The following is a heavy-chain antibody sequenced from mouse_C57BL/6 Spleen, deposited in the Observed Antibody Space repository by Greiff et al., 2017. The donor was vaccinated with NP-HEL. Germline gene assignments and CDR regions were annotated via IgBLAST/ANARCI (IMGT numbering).Heavy chain of an antibody. V-gene: IGHV1-55*01. CDR1: GYTFTSYW. D-gene: IGHD2-14*01. CDR2: IYPGSGST. Sequence: VQLQQSGAELVKPGASVKMSCKASGYTFTSYWITWVKQRPGQGLEWIGDIYPGSGSTNYNEKFKSKATLTVDTSSSTAYMQLSSLTSEDSAVYYCARWGYYRDYFDYWGQGTTLTVSS. CDR3: ARWGYYRDYFDY. J-gene: IGHJ2*01.